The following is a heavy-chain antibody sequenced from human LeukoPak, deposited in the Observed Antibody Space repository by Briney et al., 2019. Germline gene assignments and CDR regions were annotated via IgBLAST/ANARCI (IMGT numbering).Heavy chain of an antibody. CDR2: IDPSDSHT. Sequence: GESMKISCKGSGYSFTSHWITWVRQMPGKGLEWMGRIDPSDSHTTYSPCFRGHVTISIDNSIATAYLQWSSLQASDTAIYYCTNSCPGGPWSQGSLPSVSS. V-gene: IGHV5-10-1*01. J-gene: IGHJ5*02. CDR3: TNSCPGGP. D-gene: IGHD2-2*01. CDR1: GYSFTSHW.